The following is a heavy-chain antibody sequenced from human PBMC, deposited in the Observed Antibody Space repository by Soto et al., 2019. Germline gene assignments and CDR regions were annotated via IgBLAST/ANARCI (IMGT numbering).Heavy chain of an antibody. V-gene: IGHV1-69*02. D-gene: IGHD6-13*01. Sequence: QVQLVQSGSEVKKPGSSVRVSCKTSGGTFSIYTISWVRQAPGQGLEWMGRVLPFLDITSYSQRFQGRVTITADRXXTTAYMELSSLRSQDTAVYYCARDRDNSNWPNFDSWGQGTLVTVSS. CDR1: GGTFSIYT. CDR3: ARDRDNSNWPNFDS. CDR2: VLPFLDIT. J-gene: IGHJ4*02.